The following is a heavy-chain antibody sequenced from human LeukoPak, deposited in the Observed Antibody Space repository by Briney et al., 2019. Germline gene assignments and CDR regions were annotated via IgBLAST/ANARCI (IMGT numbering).Heavy chain of an antibody. CDR2: ISGSGGST. V-gene: IGHV3-23*01. J-gene: IGHJ4*02. Sequence: EGSLRLXCAASGFTFSTSAMSWVRQAPGKELEWVSAISGSGGSTYYADSVKGRFTISRDNSKNTLYLQMNSLRAEDTAVYYCAKDGHCSSTSCYTYDYWGQGTLVTVSS. CDR1: GFTFSTSA. CDR3: AKDGHCSSTSCYTYDY. D-gene: IGHD2-2*02.